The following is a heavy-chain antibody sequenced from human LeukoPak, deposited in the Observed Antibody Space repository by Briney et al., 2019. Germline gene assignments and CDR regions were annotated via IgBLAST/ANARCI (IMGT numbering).Heavy chain of an antibody. D-gene: IGHD3-10*01. CDR3: ASHHYYGSGSYPNDY. CDR2: ISSSSSYI. J-gene: IGHJ4*02. V-gene: IGHV3-21*01. Sequence: GGSLRLSCAAYGFTFSSYSMNWVRQAPGKGLEWVSSISSSSSYIYYADSVKGRFTISRDNAKNSLYLQMNSLRAEDTAVYYCASHHYYGSGSYPNDYWGQGTLVTVSS. CDR1: GFTFSSYS.